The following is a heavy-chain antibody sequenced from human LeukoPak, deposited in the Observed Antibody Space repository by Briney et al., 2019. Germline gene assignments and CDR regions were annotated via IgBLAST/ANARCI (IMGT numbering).Heavy chain of an antibody. J-gene: IGHJ6*02. Sequence: GGFLRLSCAASGFTFSSYAMHWVRQAPGKGLEYVSAISSNGGSTYYANSVKGRFTISRDNSKNTLYLQMGSLRAEDMAVYYCARGPHYDYYYGMDVWGQGTTVTVSS. CDR1: GFTFSSYA. V-gene: IGHV3-64*01. CDR2: ISSNGGST. CDR3: ARGPHYDYYYGMDV.